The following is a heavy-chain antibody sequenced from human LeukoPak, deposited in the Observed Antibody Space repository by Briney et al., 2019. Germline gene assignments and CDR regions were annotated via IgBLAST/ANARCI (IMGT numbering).Heavy chain of an antibody. Sequence: GGSLRLSCAASGFTFSSYSMNWVRQAPGKGLEWVSYISSSSSTIYYADSVKGRFTTSRDNAKNSLYLQMNSLRAEDTAVYYCARAQKTLGWPHLGYYYYGMDVWGQGTTVTVSS. CDR1: GFTFSSYS. CDR2: ISSSSSTI. J-gene: IGHJ6*02. V-gene: IGHV3-48*01. D-gene: IGHD2-21*01. CDR3: ARAQKTLGWPHLGYYYYGMDV.